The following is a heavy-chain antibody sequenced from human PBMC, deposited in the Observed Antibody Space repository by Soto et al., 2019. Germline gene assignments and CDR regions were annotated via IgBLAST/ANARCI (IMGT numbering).Heavy chain of an antibody. D-gene: IGHD6-13*01. CDR3: ASAGIPTYTQQPKYNNWFDP. CDR1: GFSFSSYA. V-gene: IGHV3-30-3*01. CDR2: ISYDGSNK. J-gene: IGHJ5*02. Sequence: EGSLRRSCAASGFSFSSYAMHWVRQARGKGLEWVAVISYDGSNKYYADSVKGRSTISRNNSKNTLYLQTNSLRAEDTAVYYCASAGIPTYTQQPKYNNWFDPWGQGTLVTVSS.